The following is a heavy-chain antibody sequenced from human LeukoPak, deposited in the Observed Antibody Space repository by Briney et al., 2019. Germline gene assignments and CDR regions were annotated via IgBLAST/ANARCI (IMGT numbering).Heavy chain of an antibody. Sequence: GASVKVSCKASGYTFTGYYMHWVRQAPGQGPEWMGRINPNSGGTNYAQKFQGRVTMTRDTSISTAYMELSRLRSDDTAVYYCARENGGYSGYDNSFDYWGQGTLVTVSS. CDR3: ARENGGYSGYDNSFDY. D-gene: IGHD5-12*01. CDR2: INPNSGGT. CDR1: GYTFTGYY. V-gene: IGHV1-2*06. J-gene: IGHJ4*02.